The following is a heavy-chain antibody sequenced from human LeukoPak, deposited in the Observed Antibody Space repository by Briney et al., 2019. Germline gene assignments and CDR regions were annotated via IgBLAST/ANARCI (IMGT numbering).Heavy chain of an antibody. D-gene: IGHD2-15*01. CDR1: GGSISTGNW. CDR3: AREGSRRLYMDV. Sequence: PSETLSLTCTVSGGSISTGNWWTWVRQSPDKGLEWLGEIYHNGTTKYNPSLKSRVTISIENSKNHFSLRLTSLTAADTAVYYCAREGSRRLYMDVWGRGTTITVSS. V-gene: IGHV4-4*02. J-gene: IGHJ6*03. CDR2: IYHNGTT.